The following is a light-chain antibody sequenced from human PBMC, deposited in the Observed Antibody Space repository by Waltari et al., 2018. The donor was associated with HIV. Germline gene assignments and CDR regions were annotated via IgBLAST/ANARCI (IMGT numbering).Light chain of an antibody. CDR1: ALTKGS. CDR3: YSTDSSDSHRGV. CDR2: EDT. Sequence: SFELTQPPSVSVSPGQTATIACSGNALTKGSPYWYRQRSGQAPELVLYEDTQRPSVIPERFHGSRSGTTATLIINGAQAEDEGDYYCYSTDSSDSHRGVFGTGTAVYVL. J-gene: IGLJ1*01. V-gene: IGLV3-10*01.